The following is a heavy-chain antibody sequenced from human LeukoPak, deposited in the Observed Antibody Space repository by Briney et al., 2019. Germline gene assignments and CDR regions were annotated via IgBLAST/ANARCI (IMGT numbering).Heavy chain of an antibody. CDR1: GFTFSSYS. Sequence: GVSLRLSCAASGFTFSSYSMNWVRQAPGKGLEWVSYISSSSSTIYYADSVKGRFTISRDNAKNSLYLQMNSLRDEDTAVYYCARDGGTNYDFWSGSKVNWFDPWGQGTLVTVSS. CDR2: ISSSSSTI. V-gene: IGHV3-48*02. D-gene: IGHD3-3*01. CDR3: ARDGGTNYDFWSGSKVNWFDP. J-gene: IGHJ5*02.